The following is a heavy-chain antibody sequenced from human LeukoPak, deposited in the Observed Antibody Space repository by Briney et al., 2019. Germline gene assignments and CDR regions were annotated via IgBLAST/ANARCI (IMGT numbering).Heavy chain of an antibody. V-gene: IGHV1-8*03. D-gene: IGHD2-2*01. Sequence: ASVKVSCKASGYTFSSYDINWVRQAAGQGLEWMGWMNPKTGNTGFLQKFQGRVTITRDTSISTAYMELSSLTSEDTGVYYCTRGLPRDGLVVIAAANEYWGQGSLVTVSS. J-gene: IGHJ4*02. CDR3: TRGLPRDGLVVIAAANEY. CDR2: MNPKTGNT. CDR1: GYTFSSYD.